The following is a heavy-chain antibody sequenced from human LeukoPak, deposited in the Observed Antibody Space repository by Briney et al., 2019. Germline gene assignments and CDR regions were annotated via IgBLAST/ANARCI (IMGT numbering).Heavy chain of an antibody. Sequence: SETLSLTCTVSGGSISSYYWSWVRQPAGKGLEWIGRIYTSGSTNYNPSLKSRVTMSVDTSKNQFSLKLSSVTAADTAVYYCASDNYDPGAFDIWGQGTMVTVSS. D-gene: IGHD3-22*01. V-gene: IGHV4-4*07. CDR1: GGSISSYY. CDR2: IYTSGST. CDR3: ASDNYDPGAFDI. J-gene: IGHJ3*02.